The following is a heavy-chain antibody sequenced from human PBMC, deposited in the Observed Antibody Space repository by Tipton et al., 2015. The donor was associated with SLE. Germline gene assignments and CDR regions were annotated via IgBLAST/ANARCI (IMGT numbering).Heavy chain of an antibody. J-gene: IGHJ4*02. CDR1: GAPISDYW. D-gene: IGHD1-26*01. CDR2: VYTSGST. Sequence: GLVKPSETLSLICSVSGAPISDYWWSWIRQSPGKGLEWIGRVYTSGSTNYKPSLKSRVTISVDTSKNQFSLKLSSVTAADTAVYYCARGLFGWELPYWGQGTLVTVSS. V-gene: IGHV4-4*08. CDR3: ARGLFGWELPY.